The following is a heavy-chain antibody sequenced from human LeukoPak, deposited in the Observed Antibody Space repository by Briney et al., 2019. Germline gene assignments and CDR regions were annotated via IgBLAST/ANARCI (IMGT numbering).Heavy chain of an antibody. V-gene: IGHV1-69*05. CDR1: GGTFSSYA. CDR3: ASIMGYGGNGGARY. CDR2: IIPIFGTA. Sequence: SVKASCKASGGTFSSYAISWVRQAPGQGLEWMGGIIPIFGTANYAQKFQGRVTITTDESTSTAYMELSSLRSEDTAVYYCASIMGYGGNGGARYWGQGTLVTVSS. D-gene: IGHD4-23*01. J-gene: IGHJ4*02.